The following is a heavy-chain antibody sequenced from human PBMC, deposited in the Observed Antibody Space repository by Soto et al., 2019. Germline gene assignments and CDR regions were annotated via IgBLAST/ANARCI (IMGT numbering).Heavy chain of an antibody. Sequence: SVKGACTAVGGSFTNDASIWARQAPGQGLEWMGGIIPMFPTADYAQRFQGRVTITADDSTTTVYMELSGLRSEDTAMYYCARDDATYCGGDCYRYFYYGMDVWGQRTTVTVS. CDR3: ARDDATYCGGDCYRYFYYGMDV. V-gene: IGHV1-69*01. D-gene: IGHD2-21*02. CDR2: IIPMFPTA. CDR1: GGSFTNDA. J-gene: IGHJ6*02.